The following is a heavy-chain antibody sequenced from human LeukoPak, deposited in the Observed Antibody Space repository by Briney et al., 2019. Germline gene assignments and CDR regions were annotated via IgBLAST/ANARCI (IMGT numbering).Heavy chain of an antibody. Sequence: GGSLRLSCAASGFTFSSYAMSWVRQAPGKGLEWVSAISGSGGSTYYADSVKGRFTISRDNSKNTLYLQMNSLRAEDTAVYYCAKDQRDNAYCYDSSPRGPFDYWGQGTLVTVSS. J-gene: IGHJ4*02. V-gene: IGHV3-23*01. D-gene: IGHD3-22*01. CDR3: AKDQRDNAYCYDSSPRGPFDY. CDR1: GFTFSSYA. CDR2: ISGSGGST.